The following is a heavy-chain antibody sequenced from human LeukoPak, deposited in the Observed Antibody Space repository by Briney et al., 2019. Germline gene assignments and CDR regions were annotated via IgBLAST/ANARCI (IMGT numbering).Heavy chain of an antibody. Sequence: ASVKVSCKASGYIFTDYYLYWVRQAPGQGLEVMGWIKCDTGDTSYSQKFQGRVTMTRDTSITTAYMELSRLRSDDTAVYYRARDGSSLMVEFDYWGQGTLVTVSS. CDR3: ARDGSSLMVEFDY. D-gene: IGHD2-15*01. J-gene: IGHJ4*02. CDR2: IKCDTGDT. V-gene: IGHV1-2*02. CDR1: GYIFTDYY.